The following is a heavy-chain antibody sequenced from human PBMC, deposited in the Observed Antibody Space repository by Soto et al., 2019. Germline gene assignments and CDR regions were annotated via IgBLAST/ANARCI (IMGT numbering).Heavy chain of an antibody. Sequence: EVQLLESGGGLVQPGGSLRLSCAASGFTFSTYAMTWVRQAPGKGLEWISGFSGLGGRGDDTHYADSVKGRFTISRDNSKNTLFLQMDSLRAEDTAVYFCLRGGFGQSLDYWGQGILVAVSS. J-gene: IGHJ4*02. V-gene: IGHV3-23*01. CDR3: LRGGFGQSLDY. D-gene: IGHD3-16*01. CDR1: GFTFSTYA. CDR2: FSGLGGRGDDT.